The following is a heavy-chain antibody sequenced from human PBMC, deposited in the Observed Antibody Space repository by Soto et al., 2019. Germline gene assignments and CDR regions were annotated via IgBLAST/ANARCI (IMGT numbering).Heavy chain of an antibody. J-gene: IGHJ3*02. CDR3: ARLQQDTLEGAFDI. CDR1: GYSFTSYW. D-gene: IGHD2-15*01. V-gene: IGHV5-51*01. Sequence: GESMKISCKGSGYSFTSYWIGWVRQMPGKGLEWMGIIYPGDSDTRYSPSFQGQVTISADKSISTAYQQWSSLKASDTAMYYCARLQQDTLEGAFDIWGQGTMVTVSS. CDR2: IYPGDSDT.